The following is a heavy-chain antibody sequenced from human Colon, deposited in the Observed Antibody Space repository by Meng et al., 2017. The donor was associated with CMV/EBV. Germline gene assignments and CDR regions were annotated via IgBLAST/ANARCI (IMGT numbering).Heavy chain of an antibody. V-gene: IGHV3-30-3*01. J-gene: IGHJ4*02. Sequence: GESLKISCEGSGFIFSAYAMHWVRQAPGKGLEWLAVKSFDGSIEYHADSVKGRFIISRDNSKNSVYLQMNSLRRDDTAVYYCARDRLGGIDYWGLGTLVTVSS. CDR3: ARDRLGGIDY. CDR1: GFIFSAYA. CDR2: KSFDGSIE. D-gene: IGHD3-16*01.